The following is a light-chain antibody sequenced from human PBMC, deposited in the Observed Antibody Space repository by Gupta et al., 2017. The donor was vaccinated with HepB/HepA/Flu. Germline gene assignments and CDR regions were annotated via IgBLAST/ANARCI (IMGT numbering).Light chain of an antibody. V-gene: IGLV2-14*04. CDR2: DVS. CDR1: SSDVGGYNY. J-gene: IGLJ3*02. Sequence: VSXXXGXSXXIXXXXTSSDVGGYNYVSWYQQHPGKAPKLMIYDVSNRPSGVSNRFSGSKSGNTASLTISGLQAEDEADYYCSSYTSSSTVVFGGGTKLTVL. CDR3: SSYTSSSTVV.